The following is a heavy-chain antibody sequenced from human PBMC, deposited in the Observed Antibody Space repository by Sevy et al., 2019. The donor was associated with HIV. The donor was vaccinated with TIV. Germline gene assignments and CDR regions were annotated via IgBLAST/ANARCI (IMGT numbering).Heavy chain of an antibody. CDR2: IWYDGINK. J-gene: IGHJ4*02. CDR3: ARDNLPPVMVTMVRGALSYYFDY. Sequence: GGSLRLSCAASGFTFGSYGMHWVRQAPGRGLEWVAVIWYDGINKYYADSVKGRFTISRDNSKNTLYLQMNSLRAEDTAVYYCARDNLPPVMVTMVRGALSYYFDYWGQGTLVTVSS. D-gene: IGHD3-10*01. CDR1: GFTFGSYG. V-gene: IGHV3-33*01.